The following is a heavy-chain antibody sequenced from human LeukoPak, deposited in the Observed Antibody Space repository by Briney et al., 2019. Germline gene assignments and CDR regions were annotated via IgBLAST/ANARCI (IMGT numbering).Heavy chain of an antibody. J-gene: IGHJ6*04. CDR2: ISYDGSNK. CDR1: GFTFSSYG. D-gene: IGHD3-10*01. CDR3: AKDLSARFGELLFFMDV. V-gene: IGHV3-30*18. Sequence: PGGSLRLSCAASGFTFSSYGMHWVRQAPGKGLKWVAVISYDGSNKYYADSVKGRFTISRDNSKNTLYLQMNSPGAEDTAVYYCAKDLSARFGELLFFMDVWGKGTTVTVSS.